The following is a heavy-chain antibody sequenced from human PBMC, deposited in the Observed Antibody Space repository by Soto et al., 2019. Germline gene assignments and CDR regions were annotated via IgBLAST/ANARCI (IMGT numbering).Heavy chain of an antibody. V-gene: IGHV3-49*04. CDR3: TRPTAVTGLDAFDI. Sequence: LRLSCTTSGFTFGDYAVSWVRQAPGRGLEWVGFIRRKTYGGTTEYAASVRGRFIISRDDSKSIAYLQMNSLKTEDTAVYYCTRPTAVTGLDAFDIWGQGTMVTVSS. D-gene: IGHD6-19*01. CDR1: GFTFGDYA. CDR2: IRRKTYGGTT. J-gene: IGHJ3*02.